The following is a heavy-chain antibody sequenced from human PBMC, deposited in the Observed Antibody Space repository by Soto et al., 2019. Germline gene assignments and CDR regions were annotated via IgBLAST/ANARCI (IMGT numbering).Heavy chain of an antibody. D-gene: IGHD2-15*01. V-gene: IGHV3-7*03. Sequence: GGSLRLSCAASGFTFSSYWMSWVRQAPGKGLEWVANIKQNRSEKYYVDSVKGRFTISRDNAKNSLYLQMNSLRAEDTALYYCAKGSIVVVAGGAFDIWGQGTMVTVSS. CDR2: IKQNRSEK. CDR1: GFTFSSYW. J-gene: IGHJ3*02. CDR3: AKGSIVVVAGGAFDI.